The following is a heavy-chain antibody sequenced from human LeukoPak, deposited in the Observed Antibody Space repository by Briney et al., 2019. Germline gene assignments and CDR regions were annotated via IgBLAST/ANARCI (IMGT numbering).Heavy chain of an antibody. V-gene: IGHV4-59*01. Sequence: SETLSLTCTVSGGSISSYYWSWIRQPPGKGLEWIGYIYYSGSTNYNPSLKSRVTVSVDTSKNQFSLKLSSVTAADTAVYYCARENIVVVPAAIVWFDPWGQGTLVTASS. J-gene: IGHJ5*02. CDR3: ARENIVVVPAAIVWFDP. CDR1: GGSISSYY. D-gene: IGHD2-2*01. CDR2: IYYSGST.